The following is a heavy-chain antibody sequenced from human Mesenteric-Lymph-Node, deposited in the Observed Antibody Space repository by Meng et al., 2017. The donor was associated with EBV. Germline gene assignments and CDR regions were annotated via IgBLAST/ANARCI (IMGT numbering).Heavy chain of an antibody. J-gene: IGHJ4*02. D-gene: IGHD3-16*01. CDR1: GTTFTGYY. CDR3: VTFGGILISYYFDY. CDR2: INPNSCVT. Sequence: HGQLGHPGLRVKKPAASIRAPANALGTTFTGYYMHWVRQASGQGLEWIGRINPNSCVTHYEKKFQGRVTMTTDTSTRTGYMELSGLRSDDTAMYYCVTFGGILISYYFDYWGQGTLVTVSS. V-gene: IGHV1-2*06.